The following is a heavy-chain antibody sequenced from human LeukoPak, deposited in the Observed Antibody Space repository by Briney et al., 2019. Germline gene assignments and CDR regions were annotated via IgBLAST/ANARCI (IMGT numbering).Heavy chain of an antibody. V-gene: IGHV4-34*01. CDR1: GGSFSGYY. J-gene: IGHJ5*02. CDR3: ARGGYYGSGNDFRFDP. CDR2: INHSGST. D-gene: IGHD3-10*01. Sequence: PSETLSLTCAVYGGSFSGYYWSWIRQPPGKGLEWIGEINHSGSTNYNPSLKSRVTISVETSKSQFSLKLSSVTAADPAIYYCARGGYYGSGNDFRFDPWGQGTLVTVSS.